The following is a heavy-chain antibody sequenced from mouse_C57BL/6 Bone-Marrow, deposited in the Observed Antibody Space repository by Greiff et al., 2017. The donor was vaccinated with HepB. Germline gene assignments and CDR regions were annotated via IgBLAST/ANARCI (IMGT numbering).Heavy chain of an antibody. CDR2: IYPRSGNT. CDR1: GYTFTSYG. V-gene: IGHV1-81*01. CDR3: ARPGGRYYAMDY. J-gene: IGHJ4*01. D-gene: IGHD3-3*01. Sequence: LQESGAELARPGASVKLSCKASGYTFTSYGISWVKQRTGQGLEWIGEIYPRSGNTYYNEKFKGKATLTADKSSSTAYMELRSLTSEDSAVYFCARPGGRYYAMDYWGQGTSVTVSS.